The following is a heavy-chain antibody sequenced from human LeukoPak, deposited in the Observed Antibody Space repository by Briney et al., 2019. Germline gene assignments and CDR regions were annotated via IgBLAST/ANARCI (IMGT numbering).Heavy chain of an antibody. CDR3: ARLYDGYSQTPRKKDFDY. V-gene: IGHV6-1*01. J-gene: IGHJ4*02. CDR1: GDSVSSNSAA. CDR2: TYYRSKWYN. Sequence: SQTLSLTCAISGDSVSSNSAAWNWIRQSPSRGLEWLGRTYYRSKWYNDYAVSVKSRIIINPDTSKNQFSLKLSSVTAADTAVYYCARLYDGYSQTPRKKDFDYWGQGTLVTVSS. D-gene: IGHD5-24*01.